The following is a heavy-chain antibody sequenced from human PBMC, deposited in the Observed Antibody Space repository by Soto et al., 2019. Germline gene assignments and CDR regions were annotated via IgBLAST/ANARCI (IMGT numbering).Heavy chain of an antibody. CDR1: GGSITSGGYY. CDR3: ARKQAGYFYGIDY. CDR2: IYDSGST. D-gene: IGHD3-10*01. J-gene: IGHJ4*02. Sequence: SETLSLTCTVSGGSITSGGYYWSWIRQHPGKGLEWLGYIYDSGSTFYNPSLKSRITLSVDTSKNQFSLKLSSVTVADTAVYFCARKQAGYFYGIDYWGQGTLVTVS. V-gene: IGHV4-31*03.